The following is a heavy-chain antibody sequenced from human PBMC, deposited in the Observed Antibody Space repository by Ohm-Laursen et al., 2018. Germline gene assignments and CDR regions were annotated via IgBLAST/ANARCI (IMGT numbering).Heavy chain of an antibody. V-gene: IGHV3-33*01. D-gene: IGHD3-22*01. CDR3: ARDTSSGYFFDY. Sequence: SLRLSCSASGFTFSNYGMHWVRQAPGKGLEWVAVIWYDGSNKYYADSVKGRFTISRDNSKNTLYLQMGSLRAEDMAVYYCARDTSSGYFFDYWGQGTLVTVSS. J-gene: IGHJ4*02. CDR1: GFTFSNYG. CDR2: IWYDGSNK.